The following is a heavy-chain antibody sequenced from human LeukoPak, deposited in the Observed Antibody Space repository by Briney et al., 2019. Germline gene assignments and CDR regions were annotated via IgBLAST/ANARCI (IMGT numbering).Heavy chain of an antibody. CDR3: ARESRDGYNWVNY. CDR2: IVPILGIA. Sequence: SVKVSCKASGGTFSSYAISWVRQAPGQGLEWMGRIVPILGIANYAQKFQGRVTITADKSTSTAYMELSSLRSEDTAVYYCARESRDGYNWVNYWGQGTLVTVSS. V-gene: IGHV1-69*04. CDR1: GGTFSSYA. D-gene: IGHD1-1*01. J-gene: IGHJ4*02.